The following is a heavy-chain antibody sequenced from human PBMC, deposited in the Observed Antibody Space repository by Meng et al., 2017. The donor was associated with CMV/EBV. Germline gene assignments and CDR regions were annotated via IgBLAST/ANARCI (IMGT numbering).Heavy chain of an antibody. V-gene: IGHV1-8*03. J-gene: IGHJ6*02. D-gene: IGHD2-2*01. Sequence: ASVKVSCKASGYTFTSYDINWVRQATGQGLEWMGWMNPNSGNTGYAQKFQGRVTITRNTSISTAYMELSSLRSEDTAVYYCARDGRYCSSTSCYVVGNYYYYYGMDVWGQGTTVTVSS. CDR2: MNPNSGNT. CDR3: ARDGRYCSSTSCYVVGNYYYYYGMDV. CDR1: GYTFTSYD.